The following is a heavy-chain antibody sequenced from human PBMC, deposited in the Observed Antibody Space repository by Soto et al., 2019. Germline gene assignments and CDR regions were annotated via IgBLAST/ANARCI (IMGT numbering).Heavy chain of an antibody. CDR3: ARGGIAARKGRWFDP. Sequence: SETLSLTCSVSGGSVSNKTYYWSWIRQPPGKGLEWIGYIHYSGSTNYNASLKSRVTISVDTSKNQFSLKLRSVTAADTAVYYCARGGIAARKGRWFDPWGQGTLVTVSS. V-gene: IGHV4-61*01. D-gene: IGHD6-6*01. CDR1: GGSVSNKTYY. CDR2: IHYSGST. J-gene: IGHJ5*02.